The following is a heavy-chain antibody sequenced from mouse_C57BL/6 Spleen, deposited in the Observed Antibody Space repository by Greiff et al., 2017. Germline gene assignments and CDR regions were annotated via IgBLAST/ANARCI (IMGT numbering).Heavy chain of an antibody. V-gene: IGHV1-81*01. CDR1: GYTFTSYG. CDR3: ARRLTVTEGYYAMDY. D-gene: IGHD1-2*01. Sequence: QVQLKQSGAELARPGASVKLSCKASGYTFTSYGISWVKQRTGQGLEWIGEIYPRSGNTYYNEKFKGKATLTADKSSSTAYMELRSLTSEDSAVYFCARRLTVTEGYYAMDYWGQGTSVTVSS. J-gene: IGHJ4*01. CDR2: IYPRSGNT.